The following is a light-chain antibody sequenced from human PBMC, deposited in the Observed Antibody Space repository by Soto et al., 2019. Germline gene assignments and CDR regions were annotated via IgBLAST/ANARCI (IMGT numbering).Light chain of an antibody. CDR3: QSADSSGTYVV. Sequence: SYELTQPPSGSVYPGQTARITCSGDALPKQYAYWYQQKPGQAPVLVIYKDSERPSGIPERFSGSSSGTTVTLTISGVQAEDEADYYCQSADSSGTYVVFGGGTKLTVL. V-gene: IGLV3-25*03. CDR1: ALPKQY. CDR2: KDS. J-gene: IGLJ2*01.